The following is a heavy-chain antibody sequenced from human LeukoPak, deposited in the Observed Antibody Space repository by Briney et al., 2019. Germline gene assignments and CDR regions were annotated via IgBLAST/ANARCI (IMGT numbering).Heavy chain of an antibody. V-gene: IGHV3-23*01. CDR1: GFTFSSYA. D-gene: IGHD2-15*01. CDR3: AKDAPPFGGGSPFDY. CDR2: ISGSGGST. Sequence: GGSLTLSCPASGFTFSSYAMSWVRQAPAKGLEWVSAISGSGGSTYYADSVQGRFTISRDNSKNTLYLQMNRLRAEDTAVYYCAKDAPPFGGGSPFDYWGQGTLVTVSS. J-gene: IGHJ4*02.